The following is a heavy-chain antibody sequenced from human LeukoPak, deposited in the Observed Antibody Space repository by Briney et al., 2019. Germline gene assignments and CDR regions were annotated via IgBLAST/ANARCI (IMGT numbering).Heavy chain of an antibody. Sequence: GGSLRLSCAASGFTFSNAWMSWVRQAPGKGLEWVAHFKGKLDGGTVDYVAPVKGRFIISRDDSRNTVYLEMNSLQSEDTAVYYCTTLPLIRGVGGGYWGQGTLVTVSS. CDR3: TTLPLIRGVGGGY. CDR1: GFTFSNAW. J-gene: IGHJ4*02. D-gene: IGHD3-10*01. V-gene: IGHV3-15*01. CDR2: FKGKLDGGTV.